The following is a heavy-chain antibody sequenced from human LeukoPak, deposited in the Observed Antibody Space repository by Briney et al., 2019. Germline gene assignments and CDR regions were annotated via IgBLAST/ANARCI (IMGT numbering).Heavy chain of an antibody. J-gene: IGHJ6*03. Sequence: GGSLRLSCAASGFTVSSNYMSWVRQAPGKGLEWVSVIYSGGSTYYADSVKGRFTISRDNSKNTLYLQMNSLRAEDTAVYYCARGHAYDFWSGYYYYMDVWGKGTTVTVSS. CDR3: ARGHAYDFWSGYYYYMDV. V-gene: IGHV3-53*01. CDR2: IYSGGST. CDR1: GFTVSSNY. D-gene: IGHD3-3*01.